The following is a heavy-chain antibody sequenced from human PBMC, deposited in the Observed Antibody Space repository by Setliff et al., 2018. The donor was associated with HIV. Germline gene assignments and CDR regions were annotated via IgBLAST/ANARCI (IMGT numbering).Heavy chain of an antibody. CDR1: GFSINDHD. CDR3: AYYSLGGFYLGYYFYHGMDV. Sequence: GFLRLSCVASGFSINDHDMNWVRQAPGKGLEWVSHISASGQTLYYADSVRGRITVSRDNAQNSVYLQMTSLRAEDTAVYFCAYYSLGGFYLGYYFYHGMDVWGQGTTVTVSS. CDR2: ISASGQTL. J-gene: IGHJ6*02. V-gene: IGHV3-11*04. D-gene: IGHD3-16*01.